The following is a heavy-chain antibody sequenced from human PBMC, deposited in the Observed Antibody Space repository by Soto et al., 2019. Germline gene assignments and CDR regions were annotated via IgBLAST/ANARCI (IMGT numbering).Heavy chain of an antibody. CDR3: AKDQGSSWYEIDY. D-gene: IGHD6-13*01. V-gene: IGHV3-23*01. CDR1: GFTFSNYA. CDR2: ISGSGGST. Sequence: EVQLLESGGGLVQPGGSLRLSCAASGFTFSNYAVTWVRQAPGKGLEWVSTISGSGGSTYYADSVKGRFTISRDNSKNTLXLQXXSLRAEDTAVYYCAKDQGSSWYEIDYWGQGTLVTVSS. J-gene: IGHJ4*02.